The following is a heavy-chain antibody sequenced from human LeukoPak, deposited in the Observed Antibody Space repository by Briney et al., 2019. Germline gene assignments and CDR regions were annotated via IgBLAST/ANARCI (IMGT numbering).Heavy chain of an antibody. V-gene: IGHV1-46*01. Sequence: ASVKVSCKASGGTFSSYAISWVRQAPGQGLEWMGIINPSGGSTSYAQKFQGRVTMTRDTSTSTVYMELSSLRSEDTAVYYCARDGPAGSGWYLDYWGQGTLVTVSS. CDR2: INPSGGST. CDR1: GGTFSSYA. J-gene: IGHJ4*02. D-gene: IGHD6-19*01. CDR3: ARDGPAGSGWYLDY.